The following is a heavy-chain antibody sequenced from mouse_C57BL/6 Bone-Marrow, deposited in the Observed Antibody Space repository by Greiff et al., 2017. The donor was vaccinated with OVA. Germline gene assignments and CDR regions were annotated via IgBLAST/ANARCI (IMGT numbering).Heavy chain of an antibody. J-gene: IGHJ2*01. V-gene: IGHV1-55*01. CDR2: IYPGSGST. D-gene: IGHD1-1*01. Sequence: QVQLQQSGAELMKPGASVKLSCKATGYTFTSYWITWVKQRPGQGLEWIGDIYPGSGSTNYNEKFKSKATLTVDTSSSTAYMQLSSLTSEDSAVYYCARYYYGSSYYFDYWGQGTTLTVSS. CDR1: GYTFTSYW. CDR3: ARYYYGSSYYFDY.